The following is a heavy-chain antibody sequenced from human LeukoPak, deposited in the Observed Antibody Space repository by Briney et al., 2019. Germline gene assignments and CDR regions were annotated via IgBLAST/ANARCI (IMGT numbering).Heavy chain of an antibody. CDR3: AKDISGTYLAALDY. CDR2: ISWNSDTI. V-gene: IGHV3-9*01. D-gene: IGHD1-26*01. CDR1: GFSFDDYA. J-gene: IGHJ4*02. Sequence: GRSVRLSCAGSGFSFDDYAMHWVRQAPGKGLEWVSGISWNSDTIGYVDSVKGRFTISRDNAKNSLYLQMNSLRAEDTALYYCAKDISGTYLAALDYWGQGTLVTVSS.